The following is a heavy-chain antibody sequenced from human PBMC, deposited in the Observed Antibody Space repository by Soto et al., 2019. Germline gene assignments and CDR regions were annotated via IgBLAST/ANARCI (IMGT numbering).Heavy chain of an antibody. CDR1: GGSISSSSYY. CDR2: IYYSGST. D-gene: IGHD6-13*01. CDR3: ARLGYSSSWLDYYYGMDV. Sequence: QLQLQESGPGLVKPSETLSLTCTVSGGSISSSSYYWGWIRQPPGKGLEWIGSIYYSGSTYYNPSLKSRVTISVDTSKNQFSLKLSSVTAADTAVYYCARLGYSSSWLDYYYGMDVWGQGTTVTVSS. J-gene: IGHJ6*02. V-gene: IGHV4-39*01.